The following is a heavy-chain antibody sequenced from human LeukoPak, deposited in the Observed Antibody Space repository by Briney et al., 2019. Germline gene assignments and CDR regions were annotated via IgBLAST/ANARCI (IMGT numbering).Heavy chain of an antibody. CDR2: IYYSGST. J-gene: IGHJ5*02. D-gene: IGHD2-2*01. V-gene: IGHV4-59*12. CDR3: ASRTYDWFDP. Sequence: SETLSLTCTVSGGSISSYYWSWIRQPPGKGLEWIGYIYYSGSTNYNPSLKSRVTISVDTSKNQFSLKLNAVTAADTAVYYCASRTYDWFDPWGQGTLVTVSS. CDR1: GGSISSYY.